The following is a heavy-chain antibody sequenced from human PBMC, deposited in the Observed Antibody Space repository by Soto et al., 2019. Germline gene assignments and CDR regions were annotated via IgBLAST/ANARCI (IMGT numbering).Heavy chain of an antibody. V-gene: IGHV3-15*01. Sequence: EVQLVESGGGLVKPGGSLRLSCAASGFTFSNAWMSWVRQAPGKGLEWVGRIKSKTDGGTTDYAAPVKGRFTISRDNSKNTLYLQMNSLKTEDTAVYYCTTLHRPLLRYFDWLFVWGQGPLVTVSS. CDR2: IKSKTDGGTT. D-gene: IGHD3-9*01. CDR3: TTLHRPLLRYFDWLFV. CDR1: GFTFSNAW. J-gene: IGHJ4*02.